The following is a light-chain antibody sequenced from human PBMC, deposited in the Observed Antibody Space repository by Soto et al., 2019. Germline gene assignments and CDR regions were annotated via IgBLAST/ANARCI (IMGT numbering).Light chain of an antibody. CDR3: SSFTSGRNL. CDR1: SSDVGGYNY. J-gene: IGLJ1*01. Sequence: QSALAQPPSASGSPGQSVTISCTGTSSDVGGYNYVSWYQQHPGKAPKLIISEVSKRPSGVPDRFSGSKSGNTASLTVSGLQAEDEADYSCSSFTSGRNLFATGPKVTVL. V-gene: IGLV2-8*01. CDR2: EVS.